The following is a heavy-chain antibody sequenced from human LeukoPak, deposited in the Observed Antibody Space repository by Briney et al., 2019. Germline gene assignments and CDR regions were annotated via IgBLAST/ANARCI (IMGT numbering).Heavy chain of an antibody. J-gene: IGHJ4*02. CDR2: IYYSGST. D-gene: IGHD5-24*01. CDR1: GGSISSSSYY. CDR3: ARDHEDGYTY. Sequence: PSETLSLTCTVSGGSISSSSYYWGWIRQPPGKGLEWIGSIYYSGSTYYNPSLKSRVTISVDTSKNQFSLKLSSVTAADTAVYYCARDHEDGYTYWGQGTLVTVSS. V-gene: IGHV4-39*07.